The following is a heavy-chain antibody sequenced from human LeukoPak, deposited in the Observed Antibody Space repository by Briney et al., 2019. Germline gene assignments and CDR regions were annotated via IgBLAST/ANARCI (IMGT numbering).Heavy chain of an antibody. CDR2: IKQDGSEK. CDR3: ARSYYGSGTSYGMDV. J-gene: IGHJ6*02. D-gene: IGHD3-10*01. CDR1: GFTFSRHW. Sequence: PGGSLRLSRAVSGFTFSRHWMSWVRQAPGKGLEWLANIKQDGSEKYYVDSVEGRFTISRDNAKNSLYLQMNSLRAEDTAVYYCARSYYGSGTSYGMDVWGQGTTVTVSS. V-gene: IGHV3-7*01.